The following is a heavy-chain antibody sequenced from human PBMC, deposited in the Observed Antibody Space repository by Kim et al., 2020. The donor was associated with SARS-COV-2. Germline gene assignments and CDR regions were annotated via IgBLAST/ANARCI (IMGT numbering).Heavy chain of an antibody. CDR3: ARDRAHTFQYYYGSGSYYNPDYYYYMDV. D-gene: IGHD3-10*01. V-gene: IGHV4-61*01. J-gene: IGHJ6*03. Sequence: SDTLSLTCTVSGGSVSSGSYYWSWIRQPPGKGLEWIGYIYYSGSTNYNPSLKSRVTISVDTSKNQFSLKLSSVTAADTAVYYCARDRAHTFQYYYGSGSYYNPDYYYYMDVWGKGTTVTVSS. CDR1: GGSVSSGSYY. CDR2: IYYSGST.